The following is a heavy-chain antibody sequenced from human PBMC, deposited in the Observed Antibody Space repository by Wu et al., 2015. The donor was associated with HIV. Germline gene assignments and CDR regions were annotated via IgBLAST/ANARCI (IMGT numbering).Heavy chain of an antibody. CDR1: SHLQQLC. Sequence: QVQLLQSGAEVKNPRVLSEGLMQGFWSHLQQLCSQLGATGPGQGLEWMGRLIPMYGTANYAQKFQGRVTITADESTSTAYMDVSSLRSDDTAVYYCVGGGGRTSMDPFDFWGQGTLVTVSS. CDR2: LIPMYGTA. CDR3: VGGGGRTSMDPFDF. V-gene: IGHV1-69*13. D-gene: IGHD5-18*01. J-gene: IGHJ4*02.